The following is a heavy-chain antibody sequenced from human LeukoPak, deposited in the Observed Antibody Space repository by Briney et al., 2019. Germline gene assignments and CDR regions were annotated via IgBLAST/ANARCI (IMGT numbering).Heavy chain of an antibody. V-gene: IGHV4-34*01. CDR2: INHSGST. Sequence: PSETLSLTRAVYGGSFSGYYWSWIRQPPGKGLEWIGEINHSGSTNYNPSLKSRVTISVDTSKNQFPLKLSSVTAADTAVYYCARENDYGDRCGYWGQGTLVTVSS. D-gene: IGHD4-17*01. CDR3: ARENDYGDRCGY. CDR1: GGSFSGYY. J-gene: IGHJ4*02.